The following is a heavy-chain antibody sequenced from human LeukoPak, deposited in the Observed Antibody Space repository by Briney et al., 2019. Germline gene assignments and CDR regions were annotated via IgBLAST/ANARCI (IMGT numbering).Heavy chain of an antibody. CDR3: VRGLHSGHHTTEFDP. CDR1: GYTFTSYG. V-gene: IGHV1-18*01. D-gene: IGHD5-12*01. J-gene: IGHJ5*02. Sequence: ASVKVSCKASGYTFTSYGISWVRQAPGQGLEWMGWISAYNGNTNYAQKLQGRVTMTTDTSTSTAYMELRSLRSDDTAVYYCVRGLHSGHHTTEFDPWGQGTLVTVSS. CDR2: ISAYNGNT.